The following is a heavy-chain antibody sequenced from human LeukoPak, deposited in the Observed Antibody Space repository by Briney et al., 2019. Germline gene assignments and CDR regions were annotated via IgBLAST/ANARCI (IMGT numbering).Heavy chain of an antibody. J-gene: IGHJ6*03. V-gene: IGHV3-7*01. CDR1: GFTFSSYW. Sequence: GGSLRLSCAASGFTFSSYWMTWVRQAPGKGLEWVANIKQDGSETPYVDSVEGRFTISRDNAKNSLYLQMNSLRAEDTAVYYCARGTLPYSYSYYMDVWGKGTTVTISS. D-gene: IGHD3-10*01. CDR2: IKQDGSET. CDR3: ARGTLPYSYSYYMDV.